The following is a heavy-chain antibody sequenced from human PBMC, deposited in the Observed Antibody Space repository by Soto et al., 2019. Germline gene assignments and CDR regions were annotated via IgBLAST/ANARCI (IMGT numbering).Heavy chain of an antibody. CDR2: SFHTGNT. Sequence: PSETLSLTCDVSGDSISSSRWWTWVRQPPGKGLEWIGDSFHTGNTNYNPSLKSRVTISVDKSKNQFSLKLTSVTAADTAVYYCAYSTGWYCLDLWHEGTLVTV. D-gene: IGHD6-19*01. CDR3: AYSTGWYCLDL. V-gene: IGHV4-4*02. J-gene: IGHJ3*01. CDR1: GDSISSSRW.